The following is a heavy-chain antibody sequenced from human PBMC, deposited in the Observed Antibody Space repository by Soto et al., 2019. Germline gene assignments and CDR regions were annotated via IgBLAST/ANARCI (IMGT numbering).Heavy chain of an antibody. Sequence: QVQLQESGPGLVKPSETLSLTCTVSGGSISSYYWSWIRQPPGKGLEWIGYIYYSGRTNYNPSLKSRVTISVDACKNQFPLKLSSVTAADTAVYYCARGYCSSTICYIWDNWFDPWGQGTLVTVSS. D-gene: IGHD2-2*02. CDR1: GGSISSYY. J-gene: IGHJ5*02. V-gene: IGHV4-59*01. CDR2: IYYSGRT. CDR3: ARGYCSSTICYIWDNWFDP.